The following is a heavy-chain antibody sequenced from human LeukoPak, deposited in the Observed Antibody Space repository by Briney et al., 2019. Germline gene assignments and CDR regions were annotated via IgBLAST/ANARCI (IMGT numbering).Heavy chain of an antibody. D-gene: IGHD5-18*01. J-gene: IGHJ3*02. Sequence: GSSVKVSCKASGYTFTYRYLHWVRQAPGQALEWRGWITPFNGNTNYAQKFQDRVTLTRDGSMSTVYMELSSLRSEDTAMYYCATLGDTTMITRAFDIWGQGTMVTVSS. CDR1: GYTFTYRY. CDR3: ATLGDTTMITRAFDI. CDR2: ITPFNGNT. V-gene: IGHV1-45*02.